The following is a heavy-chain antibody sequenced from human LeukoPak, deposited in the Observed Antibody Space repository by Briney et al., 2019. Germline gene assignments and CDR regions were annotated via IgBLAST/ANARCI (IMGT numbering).Heavy chain of an antibody. J-gene: IGHJ4*02. CDR2: IHSDGTT. D-gene: IGHD3-16*01. CDR1: GGSLTNYY. V-gene: IGHV4-4*09. Sequence: SETLSLTCSVSGGSLTNYYWGWIRQPPGKGLEFIGYIHSDGTTNYDSSLQSRVAISLDTSKVQFSLRLYSVTAADTALYFCARLNFRGGEALHFDSWGQGTLVTVSS. CDR3: ARLNFRGGEALHFDS.